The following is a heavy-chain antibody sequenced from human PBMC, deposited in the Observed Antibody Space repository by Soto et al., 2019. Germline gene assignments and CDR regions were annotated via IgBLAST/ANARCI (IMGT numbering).Heavy chain of an antibody. CDR2: IDPSDSYT. D-gene: IGHD1-1*01. Sequence: PGESLKISCQGSGYSFTSHWITWVRQTPGKGLGWMGRIDPSDSYTNYGPSFQGRVTISADRSISTAFLQWSSLEASDTAIYYCAGRLSGPKEEYNAYYFYGLDVWGQGTTVTVS. CDR3: AGRLSGPKEEYNAYYFYGLDV. CDR1: GYSFTSHW. V-gene: IGHV5-10-1*01. J-gene: IGHJ6*02.